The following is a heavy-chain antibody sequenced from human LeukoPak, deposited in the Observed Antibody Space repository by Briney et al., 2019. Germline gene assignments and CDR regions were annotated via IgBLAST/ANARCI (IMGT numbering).Heavy chain of an antibody. CDR2: ISAYSGNT. J-gene: IGHJ4*02. CDR1: GYTFTAYY. CDR3: ARSRELWFGELRSNPQFDY. V-gene: IGHV1-18*04. Sequence: ASVKVSCKASGYTFTAYYMHWVRQAPGQGLEWMGWISAYSGNTKYVQKLQGRVTMTTDTSTSTAYMELRSLRSDDTAVYYCARSRELWFGELRSNPQFDYWGQGTPVSVSS. D-gene: IGHD3-10*01.